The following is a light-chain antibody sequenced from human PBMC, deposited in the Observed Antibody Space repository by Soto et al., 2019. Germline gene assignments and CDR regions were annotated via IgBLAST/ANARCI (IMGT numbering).Light chain of an antibody. CDR3: QHRSNWPIT. J-gene: IGKJ3*01. V-gene: IGKV3-11*01. Sequence: EIVLTQSPATLSLSPGERATLSCRASQSVSSYLAWYQQKPGQAPRLLIYDASNRATGIPYRFSCSGSGTDFPLTISSLEPEDFAVYYCQHRSNWPITFGPGNKVDIK. CDR1: QSVSSY. CDR2: DAS.